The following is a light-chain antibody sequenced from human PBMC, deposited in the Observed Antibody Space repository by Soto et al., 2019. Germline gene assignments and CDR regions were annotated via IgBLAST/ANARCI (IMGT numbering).Light chain of an antibody. CDR2: SNN. J-gene: IGLJ3*02. CDR1: SSNIGSNT. Sequence: QSVLTQPPSASGTPGQRVTISCSGSSSNIGSNTVNWYQQLPGTAPKLLIYSNNQRPSGVPDRFSGSKSGTSASLAISGLQSDDEADYYCAAWDDSLSGWLFGGGTKVTVL. V-gene: IGLV1-44*01. CDR3: AAWDDSLSGWL.